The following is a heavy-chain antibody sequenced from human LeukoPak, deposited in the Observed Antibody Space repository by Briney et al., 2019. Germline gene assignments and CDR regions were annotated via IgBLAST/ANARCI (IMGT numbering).Heavy chain of an antibody. J-gene: IGHJ4*02. CDR1: GGTFSSYA. V-gene: IGHV1-69*05. Sequence: VASVKVSXKASGGTFSSYAISWVRQAPGQGLEWMGGIIPIFGTANYAQKFQGRVTITTDESTSTAYMELSSLRSEDTAVYYCARGSAFYDSSGYLSYYFDYWGQGTLVTVSS. CDR3: ARGSAFYDSSGYLSYYFDY. CDR2: IIPIFGTA. D-gene: IGHD3-22*01.